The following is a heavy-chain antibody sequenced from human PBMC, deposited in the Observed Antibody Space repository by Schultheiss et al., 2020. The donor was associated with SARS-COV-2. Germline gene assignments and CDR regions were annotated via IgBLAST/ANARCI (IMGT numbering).Heavy chain of an antibody. CDR2: INPNSGGT. CDR1: GYTLTELS. CDR3: AADAIVGAPFDY. Sequence: GESLKISCKVSGYTLTELSMHWVRQAPGQGLEWMGWINPNSGGTNYAQKFQGRVTMTRDTSISTAYMELSRLRSEDTAVYYCAADAIVGAPFDYWGQGTLVTVSS. J-gene: IGHJ4*02. D-gene: IGHD1-26*01. V-gene: IGHV1-2*02.